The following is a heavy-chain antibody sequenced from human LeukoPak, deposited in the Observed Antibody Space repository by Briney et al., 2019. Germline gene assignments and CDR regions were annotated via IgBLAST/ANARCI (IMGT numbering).Heavy chain of an antibody. D-gene: IGHD2-15*01. CDR3: ARDAPRGYCSGGSCYVGSMDYYYYYMDV. J-gene: IGHJ6*03. V-gene: IGHV4-4*02. Sequence: SGTLSLTCAVSGGSISSSNWWSWVRQPPGKGLEWIGEIYHSGSTNYNPSLKSRVTVSVDKYKNQFSLKLSSVTAADTAVYYCARDAPRGYCSGGSCYVGSMDYYYYYMDVWGKGTTVTVSS. CDR2: IYHSGST. CDR1: GGSISSSNW.